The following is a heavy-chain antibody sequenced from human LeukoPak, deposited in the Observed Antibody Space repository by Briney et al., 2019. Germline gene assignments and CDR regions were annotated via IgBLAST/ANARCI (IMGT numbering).Heavy chain of an antibody. V-gene: IGHV1-2*02. CDR3: ARVSLRAHTPFDY. CDR2: INPNSGGT. Sequence: ASVKLSCKASGYTFTGYYMHWVRQAPGQGLEWMGWINPNSGGTNYAQKFQGRVTMTRDTSISTAYMELSRLRSDDTAVYYCARVSLRAHTPFDYWGQGTLVTVSS. J-gene: IGHJ4*02. CDR1: GYTFTGYY.